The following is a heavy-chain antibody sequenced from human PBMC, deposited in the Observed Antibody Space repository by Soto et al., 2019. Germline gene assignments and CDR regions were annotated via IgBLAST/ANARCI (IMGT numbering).Heavy chain of an antibody. D-gene: IGHD3-22*01. CDR1: GGSISSGGYY. V-gene: IGHV4-31*03. CDR2: IYYSGSA. CDR3: AIYDSSGARGFQH. J-gene: IGHJ1*01. Sequence: QVQLQESGPGLVKPSQTLSLTCTVSGGSISSGGYYWSWIRQHPGKGLEWIGYIYYSGSAYYNPSPKSRVTISVDTSNNRFSLKLSSVTAADTAVYYCAIYDSSGARGFQHWGQGALVTVSS.